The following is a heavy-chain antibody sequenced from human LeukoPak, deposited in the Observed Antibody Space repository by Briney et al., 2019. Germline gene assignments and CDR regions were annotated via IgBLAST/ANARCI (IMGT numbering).Heavy chain of an antibody. CDR1: GFTFSSYW. J-gene: IGHJ4*02. D-gene: IGHD4-11*01. CDR2: INTDGRTT. V-gene: IGHV3-74*01. Sequence: GGSLRLPCVSSGFTFSSYWMHWVRQAPGKGLVWVSRINTDGRTTTYADSVKGRFTISRDNAKNTLYLQMNSLRAEDTAVYYCVRSASLTTEFYFDYWGQGTLVTVSS. CDR3: VRSASLTTEFYFDY.